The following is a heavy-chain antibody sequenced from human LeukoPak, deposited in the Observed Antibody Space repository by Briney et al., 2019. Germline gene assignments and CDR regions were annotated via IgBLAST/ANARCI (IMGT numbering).Heavy chain of an antibody. J-gene: IGHJ6*02. CDR2: SKGDGSST. Sequence: GGSLRLSCAASGFTLSSYWMHWVRQAPGKGPIWVSRSKGDGSSTAYADSVKGRFTISRDNAKNMLFLQMNSLRAEDTAVYYCARGHYNLDVWGQGTTVTVSS. CDR3: ARGHYNLDV. D-gene: IGHD5-24*01. CDR1: GFTLSSYW. V-gene: IGHV3-74*01.